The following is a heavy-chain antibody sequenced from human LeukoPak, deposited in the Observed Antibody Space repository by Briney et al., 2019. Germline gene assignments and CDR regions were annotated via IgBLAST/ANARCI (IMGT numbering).Heavy chain of an antibody. D-gene: IGHD6-19*01. Sequence: GGSLRLSCAASGFTVSSSYMTWVRQAPGKGLEWVSIIYSGGSTYYPDSVKGRFTISRDNSKNTLYLRMNSLRAEDTAVYYCARASRSPGYSSGYYPYYFDYWGQGTLVTVSS. CDR3: ARASRSPGYSSGYYPYYFDY. CDR1: GFTVSSSY. V-gene: IGHV3-66*01. CDR2: IYSGGST. J-gene: IGHJ4*02.